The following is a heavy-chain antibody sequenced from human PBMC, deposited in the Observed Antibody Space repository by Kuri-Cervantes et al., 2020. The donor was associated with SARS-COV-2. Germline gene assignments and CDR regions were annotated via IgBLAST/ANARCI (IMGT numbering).Heavy chain of an antibody. D-gene: IGHD2-2*02. Sequence: GESLKISCAASGFTFSSYSMNWVRQAPGRGLEWVSYISSSSSTIYYADSVKGRFTISRDNAKNSLYLQMNSLRDEDTAVYYCTTDLPNPTYPRYYYYYYGMDVWGQGTPVTVSS. J-gene: IGHJ6*02. CDR3: TTDLPNPTYPRYYYYYYGMDV. V-gene: IGHV3-48*02. CDR1: GFTFSSYS. CDR2: ISSSSSTI.